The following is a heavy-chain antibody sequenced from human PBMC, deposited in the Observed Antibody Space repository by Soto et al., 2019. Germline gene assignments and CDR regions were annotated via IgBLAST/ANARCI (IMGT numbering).Heavy chain of an antibody. CDR3: SRCRIADRHLYYFGMDV. CDR1: GGTFSSYA. CDR2: IIPIFGTA. D-gene: IGHD6-6*01. Sequence: SVKVSCKASGGTFSSYAISWVRQAPGQGLEWMGGIIPIFGTANYAQKFQGRVTITADESTSTAYMELISLRSEDTAVYYCSRCRIADRHLYYFGMDVWGQGTTVTVSS. J-gene: IGHJ6*02. V-gene: IGHV1-69*13.